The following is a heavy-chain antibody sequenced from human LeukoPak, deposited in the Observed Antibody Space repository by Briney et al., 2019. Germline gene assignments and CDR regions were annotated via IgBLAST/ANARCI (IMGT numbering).Heavy chain of an antibody. V-gene: IGHV1-2*02. CDR1: GYTFTGYY. CDR2: INPNSGGT. CDR3: ARSVDRRGWEYSSSWPTFDY. J-gene: IGHJ4*02. Sequence: ASVKVSCKASGYTFTGYYMHWVRQAPGQGLEWMGWINPNSGGTNYAQKFQGRVTMTRDTSTSTAYMELSRLRSDDTAVYYCARSVDRRGWEYSSSWPTFDYWGQGTLVTVSS. D-gene: IGHD6-13*01.